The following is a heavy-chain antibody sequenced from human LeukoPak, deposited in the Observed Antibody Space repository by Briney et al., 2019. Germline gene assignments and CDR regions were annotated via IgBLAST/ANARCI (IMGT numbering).Heavy chain of an antibody. V-gene: IGHV1-46*01. CDR1: VYTLISYY. CDR3: AREQSDGDYGVDY. CDR2: INPSGWST. J-gene: IGHJ4*02. Sequence: ASVKVSFKASVYTLISYYMHWVRQAPGQGLDWMGIINPSGWSTSYAQKFQGRVTMTSDMSTSTVYMELSSLRSEDTAVYSCAREQSDGDYGVDYWGQGTLVTVSS. D-gene: IGHD4-17*01.